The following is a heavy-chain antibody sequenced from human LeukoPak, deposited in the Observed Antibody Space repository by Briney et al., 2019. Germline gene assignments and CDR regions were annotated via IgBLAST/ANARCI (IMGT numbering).Heavy chain of an antibody. CDR1: GFPFNNYW. J-gene: IGHJ5*02. Sequence: GGSLRLSCAASGFPFNNYWMHWVRQAPGKGLVWVSSINTDGRTTRYAASVQGRFTTSRDNAKNTLYLQMNSLRDDDTAVYYCARAGASGWYAAGWFDPWGQGTLVTVSS. V-gene: IGHV3-74*01. D-gene: IGHD6-19*01. CDR2: INTDGRTT. CDR3: ARAGASGWYAAGWFDP.